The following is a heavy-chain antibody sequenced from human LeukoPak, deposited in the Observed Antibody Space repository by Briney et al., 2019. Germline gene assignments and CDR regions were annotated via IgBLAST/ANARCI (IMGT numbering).Heavy chain of an antibody. CDR1: GFTFSHYW. CDR3: SRSLEY. J-gene: IGHJ4*02. V-gene: IGHV3-7*01. Sequence: PGGSLRLSCTASGFTFSHYWMDWVPQAPGKGLEWVANRNQDGSVRYYVDSVKGRFTISRDNTKNSLSLRMDSLRDDDTAVYYCSRSLEYSGQGTLVTVSS. CDR2: RNQDGSVR.